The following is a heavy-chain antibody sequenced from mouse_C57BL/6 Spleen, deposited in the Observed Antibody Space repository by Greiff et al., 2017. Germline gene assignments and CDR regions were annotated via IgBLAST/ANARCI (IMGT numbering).Heavy chain of an antibody. V-gene: IGHV1-82*01. D-gene: IGHD4-1*01. Sequence: VQGVESGPELVKPGASVKISCKASGYAFSSSWMNWVKQRPGKGLEWIGLIYPGDGVTNYNGKFKGKATLTADKASSTAYMQLSSLTSEGSAVYFCARSVTGMGFDYWGQGTTLTVSS. CDR1: GYAFSSSW. CDR3: ARSVTGMGFDY. J-gene: IGHJ2*01. CDR2: IYPGDGVT.